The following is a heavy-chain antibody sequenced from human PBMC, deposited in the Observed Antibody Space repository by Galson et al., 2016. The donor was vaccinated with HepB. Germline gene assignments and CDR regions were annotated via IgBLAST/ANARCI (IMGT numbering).Heavy chain of an antibody. V-gene: IGHV3-23*01. D-gene: IGHD6-6*01. CDR1: GFTFSSYA. Sequence: LRLSCAASGFTFSSYAMTWVRQAPGKGLEWVSGISGSGVSTYYGNSVKGRFTISRDNSKYTLFLQMNSLIADDTAVYYCAKSRSGLAARPGDYWGQGTLVTVSS. CDR3: AKSRSGLAARPGDY. J-gene: IGHJ4*02. CDR2: ISGSGVST.